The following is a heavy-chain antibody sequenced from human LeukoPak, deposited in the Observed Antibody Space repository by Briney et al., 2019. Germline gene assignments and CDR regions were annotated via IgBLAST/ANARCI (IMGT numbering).Heavy chain of an antibody. Sequence: SETLSLTCIVSGGSISSGGYYWSWIRQHPGKGLEWIGYIYYSGSTYYNPSLKSRVTISVDTSKNQFSLKLSSVTAADTAVYYCARVRSRNFDYWGQGTLVTVSS. CDR2: IYYSGST. CDR3: ARVRSRNFDY. V-gene: IGHV4-31*03. D-gene: IGHD4-17*01. CDR1: GGSISSGGYY. J-gene: IGHJ4*02.